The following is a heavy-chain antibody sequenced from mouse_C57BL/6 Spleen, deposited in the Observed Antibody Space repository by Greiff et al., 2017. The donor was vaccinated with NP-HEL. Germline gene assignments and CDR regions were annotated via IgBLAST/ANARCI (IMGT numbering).Heavy chain of an antibody. Sequence: VQLQQSGPELVKPGASVKISCKASGYSFTGYYMNWVKQSPEKSLEWIGEINPSTGGTTYTQKFKAKATLTVDKSSSTAYMQLKSLTSEDSAVYYCARWYYSNSNFDYWGQGTTLTVSS. CDR2: INPSTGGT. J-gene: IGHJ2*01. CDR3: ARWYYSNSNFDY. V-gene: IGHV1-42*01. CDR1: GYSFTGYY. D-gene: IGHD2-5*01.